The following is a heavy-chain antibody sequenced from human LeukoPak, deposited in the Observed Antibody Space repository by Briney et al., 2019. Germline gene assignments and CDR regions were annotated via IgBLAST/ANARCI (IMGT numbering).Heavy chain of an antibody. J-gene: IGHJ5*02. CDR1: GYTFTGYY. Sequence: ASVKVSCKASGYTFTGYYVHWVRQAPGQGLEWMGWINPNSGGTNYAQDFHGRVTMTRDTSISTAYMELGRLRSDDTAVYYCARAGDSGNLAWGQGTLVTVSS. V-gene: IGHV1-2*02. CDR2: INPNSGGT. CDR3: ARAGDSGNLA. D-gene: IGHD1-26*01.